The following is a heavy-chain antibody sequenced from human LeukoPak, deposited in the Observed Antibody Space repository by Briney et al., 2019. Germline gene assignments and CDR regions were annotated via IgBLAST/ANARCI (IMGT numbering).Heavy chain of an antibody. J-gene: IGHJ6*03. Sequence: PSETLSLTCTVSGGSISSYYWSWIRQPPGKGLEWIGYIYYSGSTNYNPSLKSRVTISVDTSKNQFSLKLSSVTAADTAVYYCARAIAAAVASAYYYYYYMDVWGKGTTVTVSS. CDR1: GGSISSYY. D-gene: IGHD6-13*01. CDR3: ARAIAAAVASAYYYYYYMDV. V-gene: IGHV4-59*08. CDR2: IYYSGST.